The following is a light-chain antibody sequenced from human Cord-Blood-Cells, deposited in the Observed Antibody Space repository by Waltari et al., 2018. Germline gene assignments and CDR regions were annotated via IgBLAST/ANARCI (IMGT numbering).Light chain of an antibody. Sequence: QSALPQPPSASGSPGQSVTISCTGTSSYVDGYNYVSWYQQHPGNAPKLMIYEVSKRPSGVPDRFSGSKSGNTASLTVSGLQAEDEADYFCSSYAGSNNFVVFGGGTKLTVL. J-gene: IGLJ2*01. CDR3: SSYAGSNNFVV. V-gene: IGLV2-8*01. CDR1: SSYVDGYNY. CDR2: EVS.